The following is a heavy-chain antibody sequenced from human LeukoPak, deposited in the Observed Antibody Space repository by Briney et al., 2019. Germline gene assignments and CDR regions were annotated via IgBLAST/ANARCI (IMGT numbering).Heavy chain of an antibody. CDR2: ISWNSGGI. CDR1: GFTFADYA. V-gene: IGHV3-9*01. J-gene: IGHJ6*03. Sequence: GRSLRLSCAASGFTFADYAVHWVRQAPGKGLEWVSGISWNSGGIGYADSVKGRFTISRDNSKNTLYLQMNSLRAEDTAVYYCARERSNYYYMDVWGKGTTVTVSS. CDR3: ARERSNYYYMDV. D-gene: IGHD3/OR15-3a*01.